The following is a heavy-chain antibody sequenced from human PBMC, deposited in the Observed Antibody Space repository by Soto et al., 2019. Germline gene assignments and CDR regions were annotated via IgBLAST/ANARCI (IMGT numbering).Heavy chain of an antibody. Sequence: ASETLSPTCTVSGGSISSGGYYWGYIRQPPGKGLEWIASISYSGSTYYNPSLKSRVTISVDTSKNQFSLKLSSVTAADTAVYYCARTTIIMTTVVTPGTDFDYWGQGTLVTVSS. V-gene: IGHV4-39*01. CDR3: ARTTIIMTTVVTPGTDFDY. D-gene: IGHD4-17*01. CDR2: ISYSGST. J-gene: IGHJ4*02. CDR1: GGSISSGGYY.